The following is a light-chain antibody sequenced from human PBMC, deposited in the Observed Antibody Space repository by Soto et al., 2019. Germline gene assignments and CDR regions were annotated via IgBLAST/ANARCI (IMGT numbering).Light chain of an antibody. J-gene: IGLJ1*01. CDR3: AAWDDSLNGRV. Sequence: VLTQPPSASGTPGQRVTMSCSGSSSNIGSNTVNWYQQLPGPAPKLLIYSSNQWPSGVPDRFSGSKSGTSASLAISGLQSEDEADYYCAAWDDSLNGRVFGTGTKVTVL. V-gene: IGLV1-44*01. CDR1: SSNIGSNT. CDR2: SSN.